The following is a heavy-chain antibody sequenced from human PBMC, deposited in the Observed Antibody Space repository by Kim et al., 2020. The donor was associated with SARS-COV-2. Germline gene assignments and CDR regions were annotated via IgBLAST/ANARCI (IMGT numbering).Heavy chain of an antibody. Sequence: YNPSITSRVTISVDTSKTQFSLKLSSVTAADTAVYYCASATTWYYYGMDVWGQGTTVTVSS. CDR3: ASATTWYYYGMDV. V-gene: IGHV4-34*01. D-gene: IGHD4-17*01. J-gene: IGHJ6*02.